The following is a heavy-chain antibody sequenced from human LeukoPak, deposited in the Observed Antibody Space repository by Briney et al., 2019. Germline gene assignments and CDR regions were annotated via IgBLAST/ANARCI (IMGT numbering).Heavy chain of an antibody. Sequence: GESLKISCKGSGYSFTSYWTGWVRQMPGKGLEWMGIIYPGDSDTRYSPSFQGQVTISADKSISTAYLQWSSLKASDTAMYYCARHYYDFWRGYYREYYFDYWGQGTLVTVSS. V-gene: IGHV5-51*01. CDR3: ARHYYDFWRGYYREYYFDY. CDR2: IYPGDSDT. J-gene: IGHJ4*02. D-gene: IGHD3-3*01. CDR1: GYSFTSYW.